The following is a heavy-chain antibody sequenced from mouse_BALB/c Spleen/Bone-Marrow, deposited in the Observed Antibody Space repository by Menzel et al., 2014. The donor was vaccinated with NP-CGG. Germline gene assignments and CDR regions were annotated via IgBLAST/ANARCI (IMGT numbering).Heavy chain of an antibody. Sequence: LMASGPELVKPGASVEMSCKASGYTFTSYVMHWVKQKPWQGLEWIGYINPYNDGTKYNGKFKGKATLTSDKSSSTPYMEDSSLSYEGSAVYYCAGDYCYPFAYRGQGTLVTVSA. CDR2: INPYNDGT. D-gene: IGHD1-2*01. CDR1: GYTFTSYV. V-gene: IGHV1-14*01. CDR3: AGDYCYPFAY. J-gene: IGHJ3*01.